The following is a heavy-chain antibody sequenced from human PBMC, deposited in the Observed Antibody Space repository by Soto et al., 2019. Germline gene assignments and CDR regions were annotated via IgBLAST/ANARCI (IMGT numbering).Heavy chain of an antibody. CDR3: AVTYSGSYFTPGDRYYFDY. V-gene: IGHV3-30*03. D-gene: IGHD1-26*01. J-gene: IGHJ4*02. CDR2: ISYDGSNK. Sequence: GGSLRLSCAASGFTFSSYGMHWVRQAPGKGLEWVAVISYDGSNKYYADSVKGRFTISRDNSKNTLYLQMNSLRAEDTAVYYCAVTYSGSYFTPGDRYYFDYWGQGTLVTVSS. CDR1: GFTFSSYG.